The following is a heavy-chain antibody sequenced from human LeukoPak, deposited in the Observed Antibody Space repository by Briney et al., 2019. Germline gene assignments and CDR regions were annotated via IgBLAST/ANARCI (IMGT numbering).Heavy chain of an antibody. V-gene: IGHV3-21*01. CDR3: ARGHYDVLAASYKWTPDY. CDR2: ITSGGDYI. D-gene: IGHD3-9*01. CDR1: GFTFNTFN. J-gene: IGHJ4*02. Sequence: GGTLRLSCAASGFTFNTFNMNWVPQAPAKGLEWVSSITSGGDYIYYAESVKGRFTTSRDNPKNSLSLQLNSLRVEDTAVYYCARGHYDVLAASYKWTPDYWGQGTLVTVSS.